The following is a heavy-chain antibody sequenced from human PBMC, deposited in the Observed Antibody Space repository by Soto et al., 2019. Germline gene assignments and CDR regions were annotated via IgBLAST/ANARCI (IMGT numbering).Heavy chain of an antibody. CDR1: GDSIGNFY. CDR3: ARGMGRHFDI. Sequence: QVHLQESGPGLVKPSETLSLTCAISGDSIGNFYWSWIRQPAGKGLESLGRLSASGRTNYSPSLQSRVTMSLDRSKNRFSLRLTSVSAADTAVYFCARGMGRHFDIWGRVTLVTVSS. D-gene: IGHD2-8*01. V-gene: IGHV4-4*07. CDR2: LSASGRT. J-gene: IGHJ2*01.